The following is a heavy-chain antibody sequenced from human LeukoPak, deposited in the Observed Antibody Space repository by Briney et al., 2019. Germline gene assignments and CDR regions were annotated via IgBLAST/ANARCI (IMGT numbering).Heavy chain of an antibody. CDR3: ARSWLVYYWYYGMDV. J-gene: IGHJ6*02. CDR2: ISSSSSYI. D-gene: IGHD5/OR15-5a*01. Sequence: GGSLRLSCAASGFTFSSYSMNWVRQAPGKGLEWVSSISSSSSYIYYADSVKGRFTISRDNAKNSLYLQMNSLRAEDTAVYYRARSWLVYYWYYGMDVWGQGTTVTVSS. CDR1: GFTFSSYS. V-gene: IGHV3-21*01.